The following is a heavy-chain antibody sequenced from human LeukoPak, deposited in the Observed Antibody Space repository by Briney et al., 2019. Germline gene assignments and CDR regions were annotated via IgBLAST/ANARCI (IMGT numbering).Heavy chain of an antibody. CDR2: IYHSGST. Sequence: SETLSLTCAVSGYSISSGYYWGWIRQPPGKGLEWIGSIYHSGSTYYNPSLKSRVTISVDTSKNQFSLKLSSVTAADTAVYYCASYYDSSGYFGYWGQGTLVTVSS. J-gene: IGHJ4*02. CDR3: ASYYDSSGYFGY. CDR1: GYSISSGYY. V-gene: IGHV4-38-2*01. D-gene: IGHD3-22*01.